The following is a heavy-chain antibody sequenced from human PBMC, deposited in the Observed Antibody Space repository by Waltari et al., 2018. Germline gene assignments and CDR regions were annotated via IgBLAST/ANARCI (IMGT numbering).Heavy chain of an antibody. D-gene: IGHD6-13*01. Sequence: EVQLVESGGGLVKPGGSLRLSCAASGFTFSSYSMNWVRQAPGKGLEWVSSISSSSSYIYYADSVKGRFTISRDNAKNSLYLQMNSLRAEDTAVYYCAGGAADPYYYYYMDVWGKGTTVTVSS. CDR1: GFTFSSYS. CDR2: ISSSSSYI. J-gene: IGHJ6*03. V-gene: IGHV3-21*01. CDR3: AGGAADPYYYYYMDV.